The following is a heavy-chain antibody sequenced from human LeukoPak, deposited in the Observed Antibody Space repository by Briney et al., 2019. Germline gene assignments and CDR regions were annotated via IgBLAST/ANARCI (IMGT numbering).Heavy chain of an antibody. CDR1: GGSFSGYY. CDR2: IYYTGAT. V-gene: IGHV4-59*08. Sequence: SETLSLTCTVSGGSFSGYYWSWIRQPPGKGLEWIGYIYYTGATLYSPSLKSRVTMSVDTTENQFSLRLSSVTAADTAVYYCARHDAVPVIRRGYDFWGKGTLVTVSS. CDR3: ARHDAVPVIRRGYDF. D-gene: IGHD2-21*01. J-gene: IGHJ4*02.